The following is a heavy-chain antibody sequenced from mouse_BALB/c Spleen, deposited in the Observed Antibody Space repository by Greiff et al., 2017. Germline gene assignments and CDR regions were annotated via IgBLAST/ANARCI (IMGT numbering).Heavy chain of an antibody. CDR2: IWSGGST. Sequence: QVHVKQSGPGLVQPSQSLSITCTVSGFSLTSYGVHWVRQSPGKGLEWLGVIWSGGSTDYNAAFISRLSISKDNSKSQVFFKMNSLQANDTAIYYCARGGYGYYAMDYWGQGTSVTVSS. D-gene: IGHD1-1*02. CDR1: GFSLTSYG. J-gene: IGHJ4*01. V-gene: IGHV2-2*02. CDR3: ARGGYGYYAMDY.